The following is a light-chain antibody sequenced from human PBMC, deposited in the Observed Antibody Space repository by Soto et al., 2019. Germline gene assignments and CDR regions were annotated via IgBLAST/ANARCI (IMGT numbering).Light chain of an antibody. Sequence: DIELTQSPATLSLSPGERATLSCRASQSVTSCLAWHQQKPGQAPRLLIYDASNRATGIPARFTGSGSGTDFTLTIIRLEPEDFAVYYCQQYVSSPWAFGQGTKVDIK. CDR1: QSVTSC. V-gene: IGKV3-11*01. CDR2: DAS. CDR3: QQYVSSPWA. J-gene: IGKJ1*01.